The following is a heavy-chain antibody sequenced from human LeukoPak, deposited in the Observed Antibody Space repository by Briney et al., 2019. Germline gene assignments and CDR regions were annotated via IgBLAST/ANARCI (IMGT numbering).Heavy chain of an antibody. CDR2: INPSGGST. D-gene: IGHD1-26*01. J-gene: IGHJ4*02. CDR3: ARVIEGATSGRNYFDY. Sequence: ASVKVSCKASGYTFTTYYIHWVRQAPGQGLEWMGIINPSGGSTRYAQKFQGRVTMTRDTSTSTVYMELSSLRSEDTAVYYCARVIEGATSGRNYFDYWGQGTLVTVSS. CDR1: GYTFTTYY. V-gene: IGHV1-46*01.